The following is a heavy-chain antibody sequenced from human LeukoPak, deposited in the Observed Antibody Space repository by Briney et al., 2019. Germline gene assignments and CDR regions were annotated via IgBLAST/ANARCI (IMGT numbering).Heavy chain of an antibody. CDR3: ASGDTPSYYYMDV. J-gene: IGHJ6*03. D-gene: IGHD2-2*02. Sequence: SVKVSCKASGGTFSSYAISWVRQAPGQGLEWMGGIIPIFGTANYAQKFQGRVTIATDESTSTAYMELSSLRSEDTAVYYCASGDTPSYYYMDVWGRGTTVTVSS. CDR1: GGTFSSYA. CDR2: IIPIFGTA. V-gene: IGHV1-69*05.